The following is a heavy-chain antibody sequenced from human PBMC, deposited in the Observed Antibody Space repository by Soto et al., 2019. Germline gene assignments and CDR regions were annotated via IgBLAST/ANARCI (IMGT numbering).Heavy chain of an antibody. CDR1: KFTFSSYG. Sequence: GGSLRLSCAASKFTFSSYGMHWVRQAPGKGLEWVAVISYEGSNKYYADSVKGRFTISRDNSKNTLYLQMSSLRAEDTAVYYCAKADVVVVPGAMPFDYWGQGTLVTVSS. CDR2: ISYEGSNK. V-gene: IGHV3-30*18. D-gene: IGHD2-2*01. J-gene: IGHJ4*02. CDR3: AKADVVVVPGAMPFDY.